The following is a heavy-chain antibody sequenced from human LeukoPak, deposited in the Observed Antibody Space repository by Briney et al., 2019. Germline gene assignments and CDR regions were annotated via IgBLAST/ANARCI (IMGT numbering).Heavy chain of an antibody. CDR1: GESFSGYY. D-gene: IGHD3-10*01. J-gene: IGHJ4*02. CDR2: INHSGST. CDR3: ARGRWNYYGSGSYYFDY. Sequence: PSETLSLTCAVYGESFSGYYWSWIRQPPGKGLEWIGEINHSGSTNYNPSLKSRVTISVDTSKNQFSLKLSSVTAADTAVYYCARGRWNYYGSGSYYFDYWGQGTLVTVSS. V-gene: IGHV4-34*01.